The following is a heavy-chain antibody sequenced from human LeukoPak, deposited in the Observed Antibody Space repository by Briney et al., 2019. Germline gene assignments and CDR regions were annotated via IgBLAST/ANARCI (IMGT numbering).Heavy chain of an antibody. CDR1: GGSISSSSYY. V-gene: IGHV4-39*01. CDR2: IYYSGST. CDR3: ARAWGAAAVHFFDY. D-gene: IGHD6-13*01. J-gene: IGHJ4*02. Sequence: ASETLSLTCTVSGGSISSSSYYWGWIRQPPGKGLEWIVSIYYSGSTYYNPSLKSRVTISVDTSKNPFSLKLSSVTAADTAVYYCARAWGAAAVHFFDYWGQGTLVTVSS.